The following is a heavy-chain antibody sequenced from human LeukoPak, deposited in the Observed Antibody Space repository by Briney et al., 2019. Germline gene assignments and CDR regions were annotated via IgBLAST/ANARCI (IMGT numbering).Heavy chain of an antibody. V-gene: IGHV4-34*01. D-gene: IGHD5-18*01. J-gene: IGHJ6*02. CDR3: ARGRLQLWSFPLPYNHYAIDV. CDR1: GESFSGYF. Sequence: SETLSLTCAVSGESFSGYFWTWIRQPPGQGLEWIGESNHFGSTDYNPSLKSRVTISVDTSKKQFSLNVRSVTDAGTAVYFCARGRLQLWSFPLPYNHYAIDVWGQGTTVTVSS. CDR2: SNHFGST.